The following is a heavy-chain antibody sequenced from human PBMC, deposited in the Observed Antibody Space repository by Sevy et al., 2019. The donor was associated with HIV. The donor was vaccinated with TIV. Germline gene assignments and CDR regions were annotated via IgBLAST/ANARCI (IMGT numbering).Heavy chain of an antibody. CDR1: GFTFSDHY. CDR3: ATHAGIAAAGRVFDY. D-gene: IGHD6-13*01. CDR2: IRNKADSYTT. J-gene: IGHJ4*02. Sequence: GGSLRLSCAASGFTFSDHYMEWVRQAPGKGLEWVGRIRNKADSYTTEYAASVKGGFTISRDDSKNSLYLLMNSLKTEDTAVYYCATHAGIAAAGRVFDYWGQGTLVPVSS. V-gene: IGHV3-72*01.